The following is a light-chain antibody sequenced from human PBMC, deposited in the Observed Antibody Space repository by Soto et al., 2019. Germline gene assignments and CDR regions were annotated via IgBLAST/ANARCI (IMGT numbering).Light chain of an antibody. CDR3: QQRYKTSLSS. CDR2: GAS. Sequence: DIQMTQSPSFLSASVGDRVTITCRASQRIDNFLNLYQQKPGKSPKLLIYGASSLQSGVPSRFSGSGAGTDFTLTITRLQPEDSATYHCQQRYKTSLSSFGQGTKVEIK. CDR1: QRIDNF. J-gene: IGKJ2*01. V-gene: IGKV1-39*01.